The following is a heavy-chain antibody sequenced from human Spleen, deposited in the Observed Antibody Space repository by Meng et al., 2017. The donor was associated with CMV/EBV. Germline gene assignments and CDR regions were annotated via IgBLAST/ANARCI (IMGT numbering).Heavy chain of an antibody. CDR1: GGSINSGSYY. V-gene: IGHV4-39*07. Sequence: SETLSLTCTASGGSINSGSYYWGWIRQPPGKGLEWIGSVYYNGATYYNPSVESRVTVSVDRSRNHFSLKLTSVTAADTAVYYCARDRVWYGSGNWDYYFDYWGQGMLVTVSS. CDR2: VYYNGAT. D-gene: IGHD3-10*01. CDR3: ARDRVWYGSGNWDYYFDY. J-gene: IGHJ4*02.